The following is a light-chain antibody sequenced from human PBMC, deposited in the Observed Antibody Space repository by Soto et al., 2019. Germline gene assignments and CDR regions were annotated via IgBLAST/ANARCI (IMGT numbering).Light chain of an antibody. CDR2: AAS. Sequence: EIELTQSPVTLSLSPGERGALSCRASQSVTSNYLAWYQQKPGQAPRILIFAASSRATGIPDKFSGSGSGTDFTLTISRLEPDDFAVYYCQHYGSPSWTFGQGPNVDIK. CDR3: QHYGSPSWT. V-gene: IGKV3-20*01. CDR1: QSVTSNY. J-gene: IGKJ1*01.